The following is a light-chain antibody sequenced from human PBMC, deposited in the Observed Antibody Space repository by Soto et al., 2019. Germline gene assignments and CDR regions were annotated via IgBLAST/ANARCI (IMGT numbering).Light chain of an antibody. CDR2: ENN. J-gene: IGLJ3*02. Sequence: QAVVTQPPSVSAAPGQKVTISCSGSSSNIGKNYVSWYQHLPGTAPKLLIYENNKRPSGIPDRISGSKSGTSATLGITGLQTGDEADYYCATWDSSLSGWVFGGGTKLTVL. CDR3: ATWDSSLSGWV. CDR1: SSNIGKNY. V-gene: IGLV1-51*02.